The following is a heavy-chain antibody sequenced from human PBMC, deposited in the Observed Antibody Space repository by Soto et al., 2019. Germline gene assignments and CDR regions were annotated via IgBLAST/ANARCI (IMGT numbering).Heavy chain of an antibody. CDR3: AREIPRQTLPYSSSPGY. D-gene: IGHD6-13*01. CDR1: GFTFSSYS. CDR2: ISSSSSTI. Sequence: VGSLRLSCAASGFTFSSYSMNWVRQAPGKGLEWVSYISSSSSTIYYADSVKGRFTISRDNAKNSLYLQMNSLRDEDTAVYYCAREIPRQTLPYSSSPGYWGQGTLVTVSS. V-gene: IGHV3-48*02. J-gene: IGHJ4*02.